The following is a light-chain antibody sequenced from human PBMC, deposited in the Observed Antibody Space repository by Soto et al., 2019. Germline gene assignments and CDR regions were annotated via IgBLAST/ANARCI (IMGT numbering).Light chain of an antibody. Sequence: QSVLPQPASVSGSPGQSMTMSCTGTSSDVGGYNYVSWYQQHPGKAPKLLIYEVSNRPSSVSNRFSGYKSGNTASLTISGLQAENEADYYCSSYTSSSTRVFGTGTKVTVL. CDR3: SSYTSSSTRV. CDR1: SSDVGGYNY. J-gene: IGLJ1*01. V-gene: IGLV2-14*01. CDR2: EVS.